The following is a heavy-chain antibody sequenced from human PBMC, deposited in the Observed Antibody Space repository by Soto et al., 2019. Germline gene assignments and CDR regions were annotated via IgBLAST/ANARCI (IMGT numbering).Heavy chain of an antibody. CDR1: GGSITKTSYY. V-gene: IGHV4-39*01. Sequence: SETMSLTCSVSGGSITKTSYYWGWIRQPPGKGLEWIGSMYCSGSTNYNPSLKSRVAISVDTSKNQFSLKLSSVTAADTAVYYCVSLADYYDRGGFDYWGRGTLVTVSS. CDR2: MYCSGST. CDR3: VSLADYYDRGGFDY. J-gene: IGHJ4*01. D-gene: IGHD3-22*01.